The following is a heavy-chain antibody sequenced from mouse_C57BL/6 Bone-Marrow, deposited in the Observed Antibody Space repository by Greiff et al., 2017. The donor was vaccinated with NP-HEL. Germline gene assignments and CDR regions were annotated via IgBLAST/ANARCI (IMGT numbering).Heavy chain of an antibody. CDR3: ARSGIYYDYFAY. V-gene: IGHV1-50*01. Sequence: VQLQQPGAELVKPGASVKLSCKASGYTFTSYWMQWVKQRPGQGLEWIGEIDPSDSYTNYNQKFTGKATLTVDTSSSTAYMQLSSLTSEDSAVYYCARSGIYYDYFAYWGQGTLVTVSA. J-gene: IGHJ3*01. D-gene: IGHD2-4*01. CDR1: GYTFTSYW. CDR2: IDPSDSYT.